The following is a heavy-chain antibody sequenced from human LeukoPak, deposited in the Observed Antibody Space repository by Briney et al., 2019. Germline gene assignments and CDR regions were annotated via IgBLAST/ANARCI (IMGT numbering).Heavy chain of an antibody. D-gene: IGHD6-19*01. CDR1: GFTFSSYD. CDR2: ISGSGGST. CDR3: AKKVERLGWYGDYFDY. Sequence: GGSLRLSCAASGFTFSSYDMSWVRQAPGKGLEWVAAISGSGGSTYYADSVKGRFTISRDNSKNTLYLQMNSLRAEDTAVYYCAKKVERLGWYGDYFDYRGQGTLVTVSS. J-gene: IGHJ4*02. V-gene: IGHV3-23*01.